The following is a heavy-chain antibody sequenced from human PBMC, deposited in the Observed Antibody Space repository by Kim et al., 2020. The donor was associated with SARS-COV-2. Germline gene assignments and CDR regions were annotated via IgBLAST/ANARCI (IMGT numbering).Heavy chain of an antibody. CDR3: ARGAVGPDWYFDL. D-gene: IGHD6-19*01. CDR1: GFTVSSNY. Sequence: GSLRLSCAASGFTVSSNYMNWVRQALGKGLEWVSVIYSDGSTFYVDSVKGRFTISRDNSKNTLYLQMNSLRAEDTAVYYCARGAVGPDWYFDLWGRGTLVTVSS. CDR2: IYSDGST. J-gene: IGHJ2*01. V-gene: IGHV3-53*01.